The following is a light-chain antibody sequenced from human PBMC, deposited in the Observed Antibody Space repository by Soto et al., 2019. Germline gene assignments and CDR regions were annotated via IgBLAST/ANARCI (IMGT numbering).Light chain of an antibody. CDR3: QQSNYLPLT. CDR1: QGVNSW. J-gene: IGKJ4*01. Sequence: DIQMTQSPSSVSASVGDRVTITCRASQGVNSWLSWYQQKPGKAHKLLIYAASTLHSGVPSRFSGSGSGTDFTLTISSLQPEDFATYFCQQSNYLPLTFGGGTKVEIK. CDR2: AAS. V-gene: IGKV1-12*01.